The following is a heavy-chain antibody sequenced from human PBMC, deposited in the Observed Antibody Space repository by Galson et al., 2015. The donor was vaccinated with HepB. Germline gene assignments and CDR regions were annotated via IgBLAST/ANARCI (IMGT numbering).Heavy chain of an antibody. CDR3: AREGFWDDYVWGSIRANWFDP. CDR1: GGTFSSYA. CDR2: IIPIFGTA. D-gene: IGHD3-16*01. V-gene: IGHV1-69*13. Sequence: SVKVSCKASGGTFSSYAISWVRQAPGQGLEWMGGIIPIFGTANYAQKFQGRVTITADESTSTAYMELSSLRSEDTAVYYCAREGFWDDYVWGSIRANWFDPWGQGTLVTVSS. J-gene: IGHJ5*02.